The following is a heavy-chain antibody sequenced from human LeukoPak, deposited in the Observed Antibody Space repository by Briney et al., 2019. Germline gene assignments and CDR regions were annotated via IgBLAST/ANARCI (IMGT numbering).Heavy chain of an antibody. CDR1: GFTFSGCA. CDR2: IDKKDNFHAT. CDR3: TRDSGTYNWLDP. J-gene: IGHJ5*02. V-gene: IGHV3-73*01. Sequence: PGGSLRLSCAASGFTFSGCAIHWVRQSSGKGLEWVGHIDKKDNFHATAYAASVQGRFSISRDGSKNTAFLHMNSLKTEDMALYYCTRDSGTYNWLDPWGQGTLVTVSS. D-gene: IGHD1-26*01.